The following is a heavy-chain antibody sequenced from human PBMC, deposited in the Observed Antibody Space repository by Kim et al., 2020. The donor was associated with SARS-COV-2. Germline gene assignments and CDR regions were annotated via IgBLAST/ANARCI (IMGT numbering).Heavy chain of an antibody. J-gene: IGHJ4*02. CDR2: ISWNSGSI. CDR3: AKGSCRSGGSCYFDY. Sequence: GGSLRLSCAASGFTFDDYAMHWVRQAPGKGLEWVSGISWNSGSIGYADSVKGRFTISRDNAKNSLYLQMNSLRAEDTALYYCAKGSCRSGGSCYFDYWGQGTLVTVSS. V-gene: IGHV3-9*01. D-gene: IGHD2-15*01. CDR1: GFTFDDYA.